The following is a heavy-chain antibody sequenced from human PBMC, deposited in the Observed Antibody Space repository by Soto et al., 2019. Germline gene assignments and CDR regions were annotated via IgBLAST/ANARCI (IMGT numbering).Heavy chain of an antibody. V-gene: IGHV4-61*01. Sequence: SETLSLTCTVSGVPVSSGSNHWSWIRQPPGKGLEWIGYISHSGNTDYSSSLESRAIISIDTSNNQFSLKLSSVTAADTAVYYCARDGGFYYGMDVWGQGTTVTVSS. D-gene: IGHD3-3*01. CDR2: ISHSGNT. CDR3: ARDGGFYYGMDV. J-gene: IGHJ6*02. CDR1: GVPVSSGSNH.